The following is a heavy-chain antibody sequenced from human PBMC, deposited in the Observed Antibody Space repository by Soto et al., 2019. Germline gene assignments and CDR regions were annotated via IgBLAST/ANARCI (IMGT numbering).Heavy chain of an antibody. CDR2: INPNSGGT. D-gene: IGHD4-17*01. V-gene: IGHV1-2*02. J-gene: IGHJ5*02. CDR1: GYTFTCYY. CDR3: ARDFYGDYNPNWFDP. Sequence: GXSVKVSCKASGYTFTCYYMHWVRQAPGQGLEWMGWINPNSGGTNYAQKFQGRVTMTRDTSISTAYMELSRLRSDDTAVYYCARDFYGDYNPNWFDPWGQGSLVTVSS.